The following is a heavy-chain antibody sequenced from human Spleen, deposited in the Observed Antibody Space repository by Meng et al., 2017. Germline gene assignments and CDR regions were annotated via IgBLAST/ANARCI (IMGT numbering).Heavy chain of an antibody. D-gene: IGHD6-13*01. CDR2: INHSGST. J-gene: IGHJ4*02. CDR1: GGSFSGFY. Sequence: QVQLRQWGAGLLKPSDTLSLTCVVYGGSFSGFYWNWFRQPPGKGLEWIAEINHSGSTNINPSLKSRVTILADTSKNQFSLKVRSVTAADTAVYYCAREAYSTSLSSATGFDYWGQGTLVTVSS. CDR3: AREAYSTSLSSATGFDY. V-gene: IGHV4-34*01.